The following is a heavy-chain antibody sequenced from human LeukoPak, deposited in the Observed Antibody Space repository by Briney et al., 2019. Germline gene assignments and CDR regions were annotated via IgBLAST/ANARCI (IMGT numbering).Heavy chain of an antibody. CDR2: LYYSRIT. D-gene: IGHD6-13*01. CDR1: GGSVSSGSYY. CDR3: AMMYSSSWYSDDY. V-gene: IGHV4-61*01. J-gene: IGHJ4*02. Sequence: PSETLSLTCTVSGGSVSSGSYYWSWIRQPPGKGLEWIGYLYYSRITNYNPSLKSRVTISVDTFKNQFPLKLSSVTAADTAVYYCAMMYSSSWYSDDYWGQGTLVTVSS.